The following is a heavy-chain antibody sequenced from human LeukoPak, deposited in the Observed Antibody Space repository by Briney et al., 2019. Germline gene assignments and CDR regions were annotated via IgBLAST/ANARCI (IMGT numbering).Heavy chain of an antibody. V-gene: IGHV3-23*01. CDR2: ISGSGGST. CDR1: GFTFSTYG. D-gene: IGHD3-22*01. CDR3: AKDRYDSSGYPWY. Sequence: GGSLRLSCEASGFTFSTYGMSWVRQAPGKGLEWVSAISGSGGSTYYADSVKGRVTISRDNSKNTLYLQMNSLRAEDTAVYYCAKDRYDSSGYPWYWGQGTLVTVSS. J-gene: IGHJ4*02.